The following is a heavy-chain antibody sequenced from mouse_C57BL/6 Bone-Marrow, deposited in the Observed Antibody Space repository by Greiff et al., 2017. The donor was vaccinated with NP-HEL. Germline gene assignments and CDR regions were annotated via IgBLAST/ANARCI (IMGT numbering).Heavy chain of an antibody. CDR3: TRDDYGRYFDV. J-gene: IGHJ1*03. D-gene: IGHD1-1*01. V-gene: IGHV5-9-1*02. CDR1: GFTFRSYA. Sequence: EVKVEESGEGLVKPGGSLKLSCAASGFTFRSYAMSWVRQTPEKRLEWVAYISSGGDYIYYADTVKGRFTISRDNARNTLYLQMSSLKSEDTAMYYCTRDDYGRYFDVWGTGTTVTVSS. CDR2: ISSGGDYI.